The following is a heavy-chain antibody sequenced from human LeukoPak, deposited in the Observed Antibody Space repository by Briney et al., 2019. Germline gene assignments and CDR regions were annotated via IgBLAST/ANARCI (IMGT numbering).Heavy chain of an antibody. CDR1: GFTFSSYG. D-gene: IGHD3-3*01. CDR3: AKIDYTINA. CDR2: ISDSGGNP. Sequence: GGSLRLSCAASGFTFSSYGMHWVRQAPGKGLKWVSAISDSGGNPYYADSVEGRFTISRDNSKNTLYLHMDSLRAEDTALYYCAKIDYTINAWGQGTLVTVSS. J-gene: IGHJ5*02. V-gene: IGHV3-23*01.